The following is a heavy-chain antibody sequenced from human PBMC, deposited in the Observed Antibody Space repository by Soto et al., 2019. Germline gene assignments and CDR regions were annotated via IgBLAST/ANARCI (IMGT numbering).Heavy chain of an antibody. CDR3: ARGYGAGSYFSDY. V-gene: IGHV3-53*01. CDR1: GFSVSSNY. J-gene: IGHJ4*01. Sequence: GSLRLSCAASGFSVSSNYMTWARQAPGKGLEWVSLSYSGGNTYYADSVKGRFTVSRDNFQNTLYLQMVNLRPKDTAVYYCARGYGAGSYFSDYWGHGTQVTVSS. CDR2: SYSGGNT. D-gene: IGHD3-10*01.